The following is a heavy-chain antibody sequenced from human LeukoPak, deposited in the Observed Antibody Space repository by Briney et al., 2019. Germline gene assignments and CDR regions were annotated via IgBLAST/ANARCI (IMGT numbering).Heavy chain of an antibody. CDR2: IYHSGST. CDR1: GGSISSGGYS. V-gene: IGHV4-30-2*01. CDR3: ARDYYDSSGYYVGDC. Sequence: SETLSLTCAVSGGSISSGGYSWSWIRQPPGKGLEWIGYIYHSGSTYYNPSLKSRVTISVDRSKNQFSLKLSSVTAADTAVYYCARDYYDSSGYYVGDCWGQGTLVTVSS. J-gene: IGHJ4*02. D-gene: IGHD3-22*01.